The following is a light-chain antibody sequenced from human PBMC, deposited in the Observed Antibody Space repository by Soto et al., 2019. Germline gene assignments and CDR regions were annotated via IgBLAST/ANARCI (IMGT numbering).Light chain of an antibody. V-gene: IGLV2-8*01. CDR1: SSDVGNYNY. CDR2: EVT. Sequence: QSALTQPPSASGSPGQSVTISCTGTSSDVGNYNYVSWYQKHPGKAPKLMIYEVTKRPSGVPDRFSGSKSGNTASLTVSGLQAEDEADYYCSSYAGSKTLFGGGTQLTVL. CDR3: SSYAGSKTL. J-gene: IGLJ3*02.